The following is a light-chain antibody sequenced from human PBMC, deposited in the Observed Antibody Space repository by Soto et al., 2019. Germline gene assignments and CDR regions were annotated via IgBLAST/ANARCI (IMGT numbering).Light chain of an antibody. CDR1: QSVSNN. V-gene: IGKV3-15*01. Sequence: EIVMTQSPATLSVSPGERATLSCRASQSVSNNLAWYQQKPGQAPRLLIYGASTRATGIPARFSGSGSGTEFTLTISSLQSEDFAVYYCQQYNNWPHGTFGQGTKVEIK. CDR3: QQYNNWPHGT. CDR2: GAS. J-gene: IGKJ1*01.